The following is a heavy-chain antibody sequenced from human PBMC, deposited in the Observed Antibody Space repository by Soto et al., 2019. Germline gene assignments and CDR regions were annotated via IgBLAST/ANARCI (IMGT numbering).Heavy chain of an antibody. J-gene: IGHJ4*02. Sequence: EVQLVVSGGGLVKPGGSLRLCCAASGFTLSNAWMRWVRQAPGKGLEWVGRIKSKTDGGTIDYAAPVKGRFAISRDDSETTLCLQMNSLKAEDTAVYYCTTDPFPYCGGDCYPDDYWGQGTLVTVSS. V-gene: IGHV3-15*01. CDR2: IKSKTDGGTI. CDR3: TTDPFPYCGGDCYPDDY. D-gene: IGHD2-21*02. CDR1: GFTLSNAW.